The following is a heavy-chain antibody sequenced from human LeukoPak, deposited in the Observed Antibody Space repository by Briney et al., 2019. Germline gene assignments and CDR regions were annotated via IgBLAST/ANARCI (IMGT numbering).Heavy chain of an antibody. J-gene: IGHJ6*03. CDR3: ARAQAAGGSDYYMDV. D-gene: IGHD6-13*01. Sequence: SETLSLTCTVSGGSISSYYWSWIRQPPGKGLEWIGYIYYSGSTNYNPSLKSRVTISEDTSKNQFSLKLSSVTAADTAVYYCARAQAAGGSDYYMDVWGKGTTVTVSS. CDR2: IYYSGST. CDR1: GGSISSYY. V-gene: IGHV4-59*08.